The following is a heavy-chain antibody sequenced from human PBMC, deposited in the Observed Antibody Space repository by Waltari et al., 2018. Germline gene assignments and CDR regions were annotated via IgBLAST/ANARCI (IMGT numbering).Heavy chain of an antibody. Sequence: EVLLVETGGGWIQPGGSLRLSCAASGFTVSSNYMSGVRRAPAKGLEGVSVIYSGGSTYYADSVKSRFNNSRDNPNTTLYLQMNSLRAEDTAVYYCARDPTYCGGDCGQGDWGQGTLVTVSS. CDR1: GFTVSSNY. CDR2: IYSGGST. J-gene: IGHJ4*02. V-gene: IGHV3-53*02. D-gene: IGHD2-21*02. CDR3: ARDPTYCGGDCGQGD.